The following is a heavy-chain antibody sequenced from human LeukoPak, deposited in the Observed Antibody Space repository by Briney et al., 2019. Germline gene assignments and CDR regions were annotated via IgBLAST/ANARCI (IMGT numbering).Heavy chain of an antibody. J-gene: IGHJ4*02. CDR3: ARIFSGYYYALDY. CDR2: IYYSGST. Sequence: PSETPALTCTGSGGSISSYYWSLIRQPPGKGLEWIGYIYYSGSTNYNPSLKSRVTISVDTSKNQFSLKLSSVTAADTAVYYCARIFSGYYYALDYWGQGTLVTVSS. CDR1: GGSISSYY. V-gene: IGHV4-59*01. D-gene: IGHD3-22*01.